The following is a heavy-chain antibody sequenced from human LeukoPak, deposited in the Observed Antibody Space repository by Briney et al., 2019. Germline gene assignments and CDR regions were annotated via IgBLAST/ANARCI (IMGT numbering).Heavy chain of an antibody. CDR1: GFIFSSYA. Sequence: GGSLRLSCAASGFIFSSYAMSWVRQAPGKGLKWVSGISGSAYSTYYADSVQGRFTISRDNSKNTLYLQMNSLRAEDTAVYYCAKEAGYSGYDYPDYWGRGTLVTVSS. V-gene: IGHV3-23*01. CDR2: ISGSAYST. J-gene: IGHJ4*02. CDR3: AKEAGYSGYDYPDY. D-gene: IGHD5-12*01.